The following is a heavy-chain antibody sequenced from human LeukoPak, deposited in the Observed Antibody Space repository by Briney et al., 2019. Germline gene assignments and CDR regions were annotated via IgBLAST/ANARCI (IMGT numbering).Heavy chain of an antibody. Sequence: GGSLRLSCAASGFTFSSYSMNWVRQAPGEGLEWVSSISISSSYIYYADSVKGRFTISRDNAKNSLYMQMNSLRAEDTAVYYCARGEHYYYYMDVWGKGTTVTISS. J-gene: IGHJ6*03. CDR3: ARGEHYYYYMDV. CDR1: GFTFSSYS. V-gene: IGHV3-21*01. CDR2: ISISSSYI.